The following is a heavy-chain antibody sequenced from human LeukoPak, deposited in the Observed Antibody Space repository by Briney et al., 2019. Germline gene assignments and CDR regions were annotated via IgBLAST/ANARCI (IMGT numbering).Heavy chain of an antibody. Sequence: GASVKVSCKASGYIFTAYGISWVRQAPGHGLEWMGWISGYNGNTRYAQKFQGRVTVTTDTSTSTSYMELRSLRSDDTAVYYCARTTAGWDDYEDYWGQGTLVTVSS. CDR3: ARTTAGWDDYEDY. D-gene: IGHD4/OR15-4a*01. CDR2: ISGYNGNT. V-gene: IGHV1-18*01. CDR1: GYIFTAYG. J-gene: IGHJ4*02.